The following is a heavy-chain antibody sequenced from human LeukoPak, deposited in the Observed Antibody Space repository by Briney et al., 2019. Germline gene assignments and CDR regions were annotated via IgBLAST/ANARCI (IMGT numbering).Heavy chain of an antibody. V-gene: IGHV3-9*01. J-gene: IGHJ3*02. CDR2: ISWNSGSM. Sequence: PGRSLRLSCAASGFTFDDYAMHWVRQAPGKGLEWVSGISWNSGSMGYVDSVKGRFTISRDNAKNSLYLQMNSLRAEDTALYYCANTGYYSIADAFDIWGQGTMVTVSS. CDR3: ANTGYYSIADAFDI. CDR1: GFTFDDYA. D-gene: IGHD3-22*01.